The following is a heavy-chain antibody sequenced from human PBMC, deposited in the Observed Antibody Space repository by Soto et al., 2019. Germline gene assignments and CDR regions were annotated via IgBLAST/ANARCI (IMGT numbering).Heavy chain of an antibody. J-gene: IGHJ5*02. V-gene: IGHV4-30-4*01. Sequence: SETLSLTCTVSGGSISSGDYYWSWIRQPPGKGLEWIGYIYYSGSTYYNPSLKSRVTISVDTSKNQFSLKLSSVTAADTAVYYCARERSSTRLFDPWGQGTLVTVSS. CDR3: ARERSSTRLFDP. CDR1: GGSISSGDYY. CDR2: IYYSGST. D-gene: IGHD2-2*01.